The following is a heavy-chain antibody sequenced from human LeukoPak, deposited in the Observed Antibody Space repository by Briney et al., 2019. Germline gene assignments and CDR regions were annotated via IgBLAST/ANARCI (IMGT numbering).Heavy chain of an antibody. CDR3: AREGFPPKISDFWSGLGPYYYYGMDV. V-gene: IGHV1-46*01. CDR2: INPSGGST. CDR1: GYTFTSYY. D-gene: IGHD3-3*01. J-gene: IGHJ6*02. Sequence: ASVKVSCKASGYTFTSYYMHWVRQAPGQGLEWMGIINPSGGSTSYTQKFQGRLTMTRDTSTSTVYMELSSLRSEDTAVYYCAREGFPPKISDFWSGLGPYYYYGMDVWGQGTTVTVSS.